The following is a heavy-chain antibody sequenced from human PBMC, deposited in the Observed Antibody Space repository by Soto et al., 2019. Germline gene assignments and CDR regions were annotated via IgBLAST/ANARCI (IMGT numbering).Heavy chain of an antibody. CDR1: GYTFTSYG. J-gene: IGHJ6*02. Sequence: VQLVQSGAEVKKPGASVKVSCKASGYTFTSYGISWVRQAPGQGLEWMGWISAYNGNTNYAQKLQGRVTMTTDTTTSTAYMELRSLRSDDTAVYYCARDHTIFGVVTNYYYYYGMDVWGQGTTVTVSS. D-gene: IGHD3-3*01. CDR2: ISAYNGNT. V-gene: IGHV1-18*04. CDR3: ARDHTIFGVVTNYYYYYGMDV.